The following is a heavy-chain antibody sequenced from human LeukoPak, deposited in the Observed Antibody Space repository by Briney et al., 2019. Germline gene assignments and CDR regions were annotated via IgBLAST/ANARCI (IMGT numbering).Heavy chain of an antibody. D-gene: IGHD6-13*01. CDR1: GYTLTELS. J-gene: IGHJ4*02. CDR3: ATEDPPGIAARGAKPFDY. V-gene: IGHV1-24*01. CDR2: FDPEDDET. Sequence: ASVKVSCKVSGYTLTELSMHWVRQAPGKGLEWMGGFDPEDDETIYAQKFQGRVTMTEDTSTDTAYMELSSLRSEDTAVYYCATEDPPGIAARGAKPFDYWGQGTLVTVSS.